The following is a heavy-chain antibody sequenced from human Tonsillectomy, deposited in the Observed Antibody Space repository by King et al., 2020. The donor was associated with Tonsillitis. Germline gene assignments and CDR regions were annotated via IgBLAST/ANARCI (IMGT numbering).Heavy chain of an antibody. CDR3: AREQYKYGFTYYFHY. CDR1: GFTFSSYA. CDR2: ISYDGSNK. V-gene: IGHV3-30-3*01. J-gene: IGHJ4*02. Sequence: VQLVESGGGVVQPGRSLRLSCAASGFTFSSYAMHWVRQAPGKGLEWVAVISYDGSNKYYADSVKGRFTISRDNSKNTLYLQMNSLRAEDTAVYYCAREQYKYGFTYYFHYWGQGTLVTVSS. D-gene: IGHD5-18*01.